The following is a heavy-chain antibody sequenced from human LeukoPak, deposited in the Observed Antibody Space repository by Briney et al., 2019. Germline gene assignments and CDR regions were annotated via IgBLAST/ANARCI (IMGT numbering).Heavy chain of an antibody. D-gene: IGHD5-12*01. CDR1: GGSISSYY. CDR3: ARVYGSGYDFRGAFDI. V-gene: IGHV4-59*01. CDR2: IYYSGST. J-gene: IGHJ3*02. Sequence: SETLSLTCTVSGGSISSYYWSWIRQPPGKGLEWIGYIYYSGSTNYNPSLKSRVTVSVDTSKNQFSLRLSSVNAADTAVYCARVYGSGYDFRGAFDIWGQGTMVTVSS.